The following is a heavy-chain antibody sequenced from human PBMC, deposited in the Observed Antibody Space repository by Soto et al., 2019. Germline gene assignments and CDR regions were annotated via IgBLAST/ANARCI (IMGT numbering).Heavy chain of an antibody. V-gene: IGHV3-33*01. Sequence: QVQLVESGGGVVQPGRSLRLSCAASGFTFSSYGMHWVRQAPGKGLEWVAVIWYDGSNKYYADSVKGRFTISRDNSKNTRQLQMYRLRAEDRAVYYWATASRQLVYFDYWGQGTLVTVSS. D-gene: IGHD6-13*01. CDR2: IWYDGSNK. CDR3: ATASRQLVYFDY. J-gene: IGHJ4*02. CDR1: GFTFSSYG.